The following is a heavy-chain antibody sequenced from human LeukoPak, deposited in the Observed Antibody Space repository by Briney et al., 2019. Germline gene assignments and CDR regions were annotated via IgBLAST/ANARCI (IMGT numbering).Heavy chain of an antibody. D-gene: IGHD4-17*01. J-gene: IGHJ3*02. V-gene: IGHV4-59*11. CDR3: ARDLVTVTKGFDI. CDR1: GDSFSSHY. CDR2: ISYIGST. Sequence: SETLSLTCAVSGDSFSSHYWTWIRQPPGKGLEWIGYISYIGSTNYNPSLKSRVTISIDTSKNQFSPKLSSVTAADTAVYYCARDLVTVTKGFDIWGQGTMVSVSS.